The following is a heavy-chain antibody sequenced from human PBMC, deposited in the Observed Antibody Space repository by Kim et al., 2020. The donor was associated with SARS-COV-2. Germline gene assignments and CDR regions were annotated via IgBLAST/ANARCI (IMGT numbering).Heavy chain of an antibody. V-gene: IGHV4-59*08. CDR2: IYYSGST. CDR3: AGTRFVYRRFGELPRTFGDYFDY. Sequence: SETLSLTCTVSGGSISSYYWSWIRQPPGKGLEWIGYIYYSGSTNYNPSLKSRVTISVDTSKNQFSLKLSSVTAADAAVYYCAGTRFVYRRFGELPRTFGDYFDYWGQGTLVTVSS. D-gene: IGHD3-10*01. CDR1: GGSISSYY. J-gene: IGHJ4*02.